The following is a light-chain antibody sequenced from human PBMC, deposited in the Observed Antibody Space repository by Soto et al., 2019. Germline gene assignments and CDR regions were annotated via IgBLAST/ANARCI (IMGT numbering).Light chain of an antibody. CDR1: QDISNY. CDR2: DAS. J-gene: IGKJ4*01. V-gene: IGKV1-33*01. CDR3: QEYDNLPLT. Sequence: DIQMTQSPSSLSASVGDRVTITCQASQDISNYLNWYQQKPGKAPKLLIYDASNLETGVPSRFIGSGFGTDFTFTISSLQTEDIATYYWQEYDNLPLTFGGGTEVEIK.